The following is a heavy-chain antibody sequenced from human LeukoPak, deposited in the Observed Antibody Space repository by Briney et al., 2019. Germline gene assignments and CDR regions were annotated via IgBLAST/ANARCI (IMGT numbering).Heavy chain of an antibody. CDR3: ARVPARHRLSIYKWFDP. V-gene: IGHV1-8*01. D-gene: IGHD3-9*01. Sequence: ASVKVSCKASGYTFTSYDINWVRQATGQGLEWMGWMNPNSGNTGYAQKFQGRVTMTRNTSISTAYMELSSLRSEGTAVYYCARVPARHRLSIYKWFDPWGQGTLVTVSS. CDR1: GYTFTSYD. J-gene: IGHJ5*02. CDR2: MNPNSGNT.